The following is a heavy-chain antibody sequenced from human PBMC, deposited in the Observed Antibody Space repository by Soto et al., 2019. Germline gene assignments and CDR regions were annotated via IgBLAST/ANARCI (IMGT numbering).Heavy chain of an antibody. Sequence: EVQLLDSGGGLVQPGGSLRLSCAASGFIFSNYDMNWVRQAPGKGLEWVSIISGSSGSTYYADSVKGRFIISRDNSKNNLDLHMYSLRAEDTAMYYWAKVPLRPYYVDYCGPGTAVSVSS. J-gene: IGHJ4*01. CDR1: GFIFSNYD. CDR3: AKVPLRPYYVDY. CDR2: ISGSSGST. V-gene: IGHV3-23*01.